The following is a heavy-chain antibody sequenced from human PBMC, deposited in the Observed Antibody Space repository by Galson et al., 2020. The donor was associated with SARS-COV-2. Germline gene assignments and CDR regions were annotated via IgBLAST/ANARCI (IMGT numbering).Heavy chain of an antibody. CDR3: ARGGTVMGGMDV. J-gene: IGHJ6*02. Sequence: ASVKVSCKASGYTFTTYGIGWVRQAPGQGLEWMGWISGYNGNTNYAQKLQGRVTMTTDTSTNTAYMELRSLRSDDTAVYYCARGGTVMGGMDVWGQGTTVTVSS. V-gene: IGHV1-18*01. D-gene: IGHD4-17*01. CDR2: ISGYNGNT. CDR1: GYTFTTYG.